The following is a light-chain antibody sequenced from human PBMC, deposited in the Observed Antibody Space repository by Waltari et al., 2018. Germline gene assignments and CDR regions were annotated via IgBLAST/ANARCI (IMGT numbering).Light chain of an antibody. J-gene: IGLJ1*01. CDR1: SSDVGGYNY. CDR2: DVS. CDR3: SSYTSSNSYV. Sequence: QSALTQPASVSGSPGQSITISCTGTSSDVGGYNYVSWYQQHPGKGPKLLTYDVSNRPSGVPNRFSGAKSGKTASLTISGLQAEDEADYYCSSYTSSNSYVFGTGTKVTVL. V-gene: IGLV2-14*03.